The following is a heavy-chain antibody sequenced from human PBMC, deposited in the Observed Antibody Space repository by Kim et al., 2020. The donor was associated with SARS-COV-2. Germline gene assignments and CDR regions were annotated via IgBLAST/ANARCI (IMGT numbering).Heavy chain of an antibody. CDR2: IYYSGST. Sequence: SETLSLTCTVSGGSISSYYWSWIRQPPGKGLEWIGYIYYSGSTNYNPSLKSRVTISVDTSKNQFSLKLSSVTAADTAVYYCARDLREQLPEDPLKRYWYFDLWGRGTLVTVSS. CDR3: ARDLREQLPEDPLKRYWYFDL. V-gene: IGHV4-59*13. J-gene: IGHJ2*01. CDR1: GGSISSYY. D-gene: IGHD6-6*01.